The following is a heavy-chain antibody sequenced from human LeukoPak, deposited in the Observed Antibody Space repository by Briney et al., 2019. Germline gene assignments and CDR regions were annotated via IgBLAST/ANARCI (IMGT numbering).Heavy chain of an antibody. J-gene: IGHJ4*02. CDR2: IYTSGST. Sequence: PSETLSLTCTVSGGSISSYYWSWIRQPAGKGLEWIGRIYTSGSTNYNPSLKSRVTMSVDTFKNQFSLKLSSVTAADTAVYYCARESRGVAAAGYFDYWGQGTLVTVSS. D-gene: IGHD6-13*01. CDR1: GGSISSYY. CDR3: ARESRGVAAAGYFDY. V-gene: IGHV4-4*07.